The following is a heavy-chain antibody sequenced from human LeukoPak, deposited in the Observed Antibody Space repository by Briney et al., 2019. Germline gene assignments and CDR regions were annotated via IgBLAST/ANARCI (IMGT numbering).Heavy chain of an antibody. CDR1: GFTFSSYS. Sequence: PGGSLRLSCAASGFTFSSYSMNWVRQAPGKGLEWVSYISSSSSTIYYADSVKGRFTISRDNAKNSLYLQMNSLRDEDTAVYYCARDPMVRGVIIPTTLDYWGQGTLVTVSS. D-gene: IGHD3-10*01. CDR2: ISSSSSTI. CDR3: ARDPMVRGVIIPTTLDY. J-gene: IGHJ4*02. V-gene: IGHV3-48*02.